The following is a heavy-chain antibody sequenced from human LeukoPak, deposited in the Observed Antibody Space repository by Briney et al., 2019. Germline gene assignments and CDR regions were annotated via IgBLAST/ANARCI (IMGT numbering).Heavy chain of an antibody. V-gene: IGHV4-4*07. D-gene: IGHD1-26*01. CDR3: ARDSVEVGGLYYMDV. Sequence: SETLSLTCTVPGGSISSYYWNWIRQPAGKGLQWIARIYTGGSTNYNPSLKSRLTMSVDTSKNQFSLKLSSVTAADTAVYYCARDSVEVGGLYYMDVWGKGTTVTVSS. CDR2: IYTGGST. J-gene: IGHJ6*03. CDR1: GGSISSYY.